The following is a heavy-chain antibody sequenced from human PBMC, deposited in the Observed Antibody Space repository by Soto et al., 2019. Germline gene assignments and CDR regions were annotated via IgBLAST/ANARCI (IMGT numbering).Heavy chain of an antibody. J-gene: IGHJ6*02. CDR2: INHSGST. V-gene: IGHV4-34*01. D-gene: IGHD5-18*01. CDR1: VGSFSGYY. CDR3: QRESGYTYGSDHGMDV. Sequence: SETLSLTCAVYVGSFSGYYWCWVRQPPGKGLEWIGEINHSGSTNYNPSLKRRVTVSVDPSKNQFSRKRGSVTASSTAGYGCQRESGYTYGSDHGMDVWAQGTTVTVYS.